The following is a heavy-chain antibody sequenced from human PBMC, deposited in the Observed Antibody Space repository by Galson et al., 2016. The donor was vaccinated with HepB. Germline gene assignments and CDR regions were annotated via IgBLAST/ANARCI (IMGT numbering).Heavy chain of an antibody. V-gene: IGHV1-2*02. J-gene: IGHJ4*02. Sequence: SVKVSCKASGSTFTGYYIHWVRQAPGQGLEWMGWINSNSGGTNYAQQFQGRVTMARDTSINTAYMQLSGLRSDDTAVYYCATSGGSLSPFDYWGQGTLLTVSS. CDR2: INSNSGGT. CDR1: GSTFTGYY. D-gene: IGHD2-15*01. CDR3: ATSGGSLSPFDY.